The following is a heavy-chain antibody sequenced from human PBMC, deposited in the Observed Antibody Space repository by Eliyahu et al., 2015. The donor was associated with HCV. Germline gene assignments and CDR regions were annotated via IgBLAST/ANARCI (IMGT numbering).Heavy chain of an antibody. J-gene: IGHJ3*02. CDR1: GFSLXTSGXG. Sequence: QITLKESGPTLVKPTQTLTLTCTFSGFSLXTSGXGVGXXRQPPGKALEWFALIYWNDDKRYSPSLKSRLTIXKDTSKNQVVLTMTNMDPVDTATYYCAHRGGGRFGELRDDAFDIWGQGTMVTVSS. CDR2: IYWNDDK. V-gene: IGHV2-5*01. CDR3: AHRGGGRFGELRDDAFDI. D-gene: IGHD3-10*01.